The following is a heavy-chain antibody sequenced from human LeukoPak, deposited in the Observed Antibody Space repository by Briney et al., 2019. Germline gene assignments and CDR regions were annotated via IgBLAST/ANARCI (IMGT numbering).Heavy chain of an antibody. Sequence: SETLSLTCTVSGVSISSSSYYWGWIRQPPGKGLEWIGSIYYSGSTYYNPSLKSRVTISVDTSKNQFSLKLSSVTAADTAVYYCARRRVRGVIAFSGYFDLWGRGTLVTVSS. CDR1: GVSISSSSYY. J-gene: IGHJ2*01. D-gene: IGHD3-10*01. CDR3: ARRRVRGVIAFSGYFDL. V-gene: IGHV4-39*01. CDR2: IYYSGST.